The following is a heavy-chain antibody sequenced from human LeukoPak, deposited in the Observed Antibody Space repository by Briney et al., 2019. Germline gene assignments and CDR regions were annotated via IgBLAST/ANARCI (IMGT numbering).Heavy chain of an antibody. D-gene: IGHD1-14*01. CDR1: GFTFSSYG. V-gene: IGHV3-30*02. CDR2: IRYDGNIK. J-gene: IGHJ4*02. CDR3: VKDNPLDY. Sequence: GGSLRLSCGASGFTFSSYGMLWVRQSPGKGLEWVAFIRYDGNIKFYADSMKGRFTISRDNSKNTIYLHINSLRPEDTALYYCVKDNPLDYWGQGTLVIVSS.